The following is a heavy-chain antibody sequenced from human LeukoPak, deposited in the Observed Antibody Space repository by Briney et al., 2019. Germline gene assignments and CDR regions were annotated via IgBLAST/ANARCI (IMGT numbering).Heavy chain of an antibody. CDR3: AAALEYQLLKGYFDL. J-gene: IGHJ2*01. D-gene: IGHD2-2*01. V-gene: IGHV1-58*02. CDR2: IVVGSGNT. CDR1: GFTFTSSA. Sequence: SVKVSCKASGFTFTSSAMRWVRQARGQRLEWIGWIVVGSGNTNYAQKFQERVTITRDMSTSTAYMELSSLRSEDTAVYYCAAALEYQLLKGYFDLWGRGTLVTVSS.